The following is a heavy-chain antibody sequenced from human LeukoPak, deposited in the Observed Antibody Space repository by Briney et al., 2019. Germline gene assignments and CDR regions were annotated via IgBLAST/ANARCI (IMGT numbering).Heavy chain of an antibody. CDR1: GFTFSSFW. CDR2: IKTDGSEK. J-gene: IGHJ4*02. D-gene: IGHD6-13*01. V-gene: IGHV3-7*01. Sequence: PGGSLRLSCAASGFTFSSFWMSWVRQAPGKGLEWVANIKTDGSEKYYMDSVKGRFTISRDNAKNSLSLQMNSLSAEDTAVYYCTRDWGGVAAGIDYWGQGTLVTVSS. CDR3: TRDWGGVAAGIDY.